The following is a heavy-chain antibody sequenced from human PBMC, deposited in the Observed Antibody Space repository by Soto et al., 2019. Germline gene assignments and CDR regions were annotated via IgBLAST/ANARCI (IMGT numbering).Heavy chain of an antibody. CDR2: ISGSGGST. J-gene: IGHJ6*02. CDR3: ASGDYYDSSGYYYYYGMDV. Sequence: GGSLRLSFAASGFTFSSYAMSWVRQAPGKGLEWVSAISGSGGSTYYADSVKGRFTISRDNSKNTLYLQMNSLRAEDTAVYYCASGDYYDSSGYYYYYGMDVWGQGTTVTVSS. CDR1: GFTFSSYA. V-gene: IGHV3-23*01. D-gene: IGHD3-22*01.